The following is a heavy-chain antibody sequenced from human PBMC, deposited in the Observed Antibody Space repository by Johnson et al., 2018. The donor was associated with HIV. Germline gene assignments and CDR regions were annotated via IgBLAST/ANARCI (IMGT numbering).Heavy chain of an antibody. CDR3: ARGGAYSSGWYDDAFDI. V-gene: IGHV3-30*03. CDR2: ISYDGSNK. Sequence: QVQLVESGGGLVQPGRSLRLSCAASGFTFDDYGLSWVRQAPGKGLEWVAVISYDGSNKYYADSVKGRFTISRDNSKNTLYLQMNSLRTEDTAVYYCARGGAYSSGWYDDAFDIWGQGTMVTVSS. CDR1: GFTFDDYG. J-gene: IGHJ3*02. D-gene: IGHD6-19*01.